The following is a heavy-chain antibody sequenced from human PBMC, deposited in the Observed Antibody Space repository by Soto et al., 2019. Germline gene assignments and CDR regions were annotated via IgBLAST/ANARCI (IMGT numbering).Heavy chain of an antibody. Sequence: EVQLVESGGGLVQPGGSLRLSCAASGIPVSSNYMTWVRQDPGKGLEWVSVLHSGGDTYYANSVKGRFTISRHDSTNTLFLQMNSLTPEDTAVYYCARDGPYYYASRMDVWGQGTTVTVSS. V-gene: IGHV3-53*04. D-gene: IGHD3-10*01. CDR1: GIPVSSNY. CDR2: LHSGGDT. CDR3: ARDGPYYYASRMDV. J-gene: IGHJ6*02.